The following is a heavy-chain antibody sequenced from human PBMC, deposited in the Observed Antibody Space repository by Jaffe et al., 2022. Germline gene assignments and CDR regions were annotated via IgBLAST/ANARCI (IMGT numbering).Heavy chain of an antibody. Sequence: QVQLVESGGGVVQPGRSLRLSCAASGFTFSSYGMHWVRQAPGKGLEWVAVISYDGSNKYYADSVKGRFTISRDNSKNTLYLQMNSLRAEDTAVYYCAKDQDQLEGFLEWLFDYWGQGTLVTVSS. CDR2: ISYDGSNK. CDR1: GFTFSSYG. D-gene: IGHD3-3*01. CDR3: AKDQDQLEGFLEWLFDY. V-gene: IGHV3-30*18. J-gene: IGHJ4*02.